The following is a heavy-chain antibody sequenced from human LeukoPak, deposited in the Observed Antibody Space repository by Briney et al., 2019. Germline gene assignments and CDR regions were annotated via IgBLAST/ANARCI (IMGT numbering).Heavy chain of an antibody. V-gene: IGHV4-59*01. Sequence: SETLSLTCTVSGGSISSYYWNWIRQPPGKGLEWIAYIYYSGNTNYNPSLKSRVTISLDTSGNQFSLKLSSVTAADTAVYYCASGYCGGACQLGGVDMWGQGTMVTVSS. CDR3: ASGYCGGACQLGGVDM. CDR2: IYYSGNT. CDR1: GGSISSYY. D-gene: IGHD2-21*02. J-gene: IGHJ3*02.